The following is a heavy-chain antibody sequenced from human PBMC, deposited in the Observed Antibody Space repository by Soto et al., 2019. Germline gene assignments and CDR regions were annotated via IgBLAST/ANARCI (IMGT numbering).Heavy chain of an antibody. CDR1: GFNFNSYT. V-gene: IGHV3-21*01. D-gene: IGHD2-15*01. CDR3: ARDCSGGSCFPGSDG. CDR2: ISSSGYI. J-gene: IGHJ6*02. Sequence: EGSLRLSCAASGFNFNSYTINWVRQAPGKRLEWLSSISSSGYIFSTDSVRGRFTISRDNAKNSVYLQINSLRAEDTAVYFCARDCSGGSCFPGSDGRGPATTVTVFS.